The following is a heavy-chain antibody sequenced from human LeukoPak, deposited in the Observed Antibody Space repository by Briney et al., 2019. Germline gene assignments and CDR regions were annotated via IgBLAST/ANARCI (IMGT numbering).Heavy chain of an antibody. Sequence: APVKVSCKASGYTFTSYGISWVRQAPGQGLEWMGWISAYNGNTNYAQKLQGRVTMTTDTSTSTAYMELRSLRSDDTAVYYCARDIVGFRRDYGSGSLPYYYYGMDVWGQGTTVTVSS. CDR3: ARDIVGFRRDYGSGSLPYYYYGMDV. V-gene: IGHV1-18*01. CDR1: GYTFTSYG. J-gene: IGHJ6*02. D-gene: IGHD3-10*01. CDR2: ISAYNGNT.